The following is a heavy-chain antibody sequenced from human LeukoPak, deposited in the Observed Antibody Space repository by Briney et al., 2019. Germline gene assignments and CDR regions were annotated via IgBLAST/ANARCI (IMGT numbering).Heavy chain of an antibody. CDR3: ARDWGSSGWYNWFDP. J-gene: IGHJ5*02. Sequence: GGSLRLSCAASGFTFSSYAMSWVRQVPGKGLVWVSRITSDGSDTTYADSVKGRLTISRDNSENTLYLQMNSLRVEDTAVYYCARDWGSSGWYNWFDPWGQGTLVTVSS. CDR1: GFTFSSYA. CDR2: ITSDGSDT. D-gene: IGHD6-19*01. V-gene: IGHV3-74*03.